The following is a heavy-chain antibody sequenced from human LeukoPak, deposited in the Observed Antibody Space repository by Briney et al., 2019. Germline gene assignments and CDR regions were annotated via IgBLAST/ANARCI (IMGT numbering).Heavy chain of an antibody. CDR3: ARGTTAVVNFDY. J-gene: IGHJ4*02. V-gene: IGHV4-34*01. Sequence: SETLSLTCAVYGGSFSGYYWSWIRQPPGKELEWIGEINHSGSTNYNPSLKSRVTISVDTSKNQFSLKLSSVTAADTAVYYCARGTTAVVNFDYWGQGTLVTVSS. CDR2: INHSGST. CDR1: GGSFSGYY. D-gene: IGHD4-23*01.